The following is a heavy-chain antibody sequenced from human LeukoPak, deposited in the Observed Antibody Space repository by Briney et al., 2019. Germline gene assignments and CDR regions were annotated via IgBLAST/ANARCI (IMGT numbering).Heavy chain of an antibody. CDR1: GFTFSSYA. Sequence: PGRSLRLSCAASGFTFSSYAMHWVRQAPGKGLEWVAVISYDGSNKYYADSVKGRFTISRDNSKNTLYLQMNSLRAEDTAVYYCARGGVATISPDFDYWGQGTLVTVSS. D-gene: IGHD5-12*01. J-gene: IGHJ4*02. CDR2: ISYDGSNK. V-gene: IGHV3-30*04. CDR3: ARGGVATISPDFDY.